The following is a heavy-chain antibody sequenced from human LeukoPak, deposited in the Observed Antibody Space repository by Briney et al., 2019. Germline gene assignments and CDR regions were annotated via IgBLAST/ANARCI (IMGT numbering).Heavy chain of an antibody. Sequence: GSLRLSCAASGFTVSTDYMSWVRQAPGKGLEWVSSIYRDGSTYYVDFVKGRFTISRDNSKNTLYLQMNSLRAEDTAVYYCVRSEQWTGYFDYWGQGTLVTVSS. J-gene: IGHJ4*02. CDR2: IYRDGST. D-gene: IGHD6-19*01. CDR1: GFTVSTDY. CDR3: VRSEQWTGYFDY. V-gene: IGHV3-53*01.